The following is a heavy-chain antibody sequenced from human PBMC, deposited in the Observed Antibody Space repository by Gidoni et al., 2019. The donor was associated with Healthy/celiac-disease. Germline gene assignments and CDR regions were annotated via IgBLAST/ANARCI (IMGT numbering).Heavy chain of an antibody. CDR1: GFSFSSYG. J-gene: IGHJ4*02. V-gene: IGHV3-30*03. Sequence: QVQLVESGGGVVQPGRSLRLYCAASGFSFSSYGMHWVRQAPGKGLAVVAVIAYDGSNKYYADTVKGRFTISRDNSKNTLYLQMNSLRAEDTAVYYCARDSGEYSSSSMFDYWGQGTLVTVSS. D-gene: IGHD6-6*01. CDR2: IAYDGSNK. CDR3: ARDSGEYSSSSMFDY.